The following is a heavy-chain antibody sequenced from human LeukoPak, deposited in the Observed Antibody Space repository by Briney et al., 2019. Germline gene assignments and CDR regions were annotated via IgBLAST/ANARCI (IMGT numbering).Heavy chain of an antibody. CDR2: FDPEDGET. CDR3: ATAPDSSGYYRY. D-gene: IGHD3-22*01. V-gene: IGHV1-24*01. Sequence: ASVKVSCKVSGYTLTELSMHWVRQAPGKGLEWMGGFDPEDGETIYAQKFQGRVTMTEDTSTDTAYMELSSLRSEDTAVYYCATAPDSSGYYRYWGQGTLVTVSS. CDR1: GYTLTELS. J-gene: IGHJ4*02.